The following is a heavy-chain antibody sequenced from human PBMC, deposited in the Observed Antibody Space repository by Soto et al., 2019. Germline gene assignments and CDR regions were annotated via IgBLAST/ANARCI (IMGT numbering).Heavy chain of an antibody. CDR2: ISAYNGNT. CDR3: ARRTYCGGDCYSWALGEYYDGMDV. Sequence: QVQLVQSGAEVKKPGASVKVSCKASGYTFTSYGISWVRQAPGQGLEWMGWISAYNGNTNYAQKLQGRVTMTTDTSTSKAYIELRSLRSDDPAVYYCARRTYCGGDCYSWALGEYYDGMDVWGQGTKVNVSS. V-gene: IGHV1-18*04. J-gene: IGHJ6*02. D-gene: IGHD2-21*02. CDR1: GYTFTSYG.